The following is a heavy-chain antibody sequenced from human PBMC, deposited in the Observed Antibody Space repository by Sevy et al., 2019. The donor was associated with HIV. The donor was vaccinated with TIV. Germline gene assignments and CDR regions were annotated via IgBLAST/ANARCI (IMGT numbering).Heavy chain of an antibody. Sequence: ASVKVFCKAYGYTFSDYYMHWVRQAPGQGLEWMGWINPNRGGTNYAHKFQGRVTMTRDTSISTAYMELSSLRSDDTAIYYCARGMSAYLLANGMDVWGQGTTVTVSS. V-gene: IGHV1-2*07. J-gene: IGHJ6*02. CDR3: ARGMSAYLLANGMDV. D-gene: IGHD3-3*01. CDR1: GYTFSDYY. CDR2: INPNRGGT.